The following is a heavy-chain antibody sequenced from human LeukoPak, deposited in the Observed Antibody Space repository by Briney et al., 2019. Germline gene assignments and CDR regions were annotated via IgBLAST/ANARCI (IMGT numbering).Heavy chain of an antibody. V-gene: IGHV3-66*01. D-gene: IGHD6-19*01. Sequence: GGSLRLSCAASGFTVSSNYMSWVRQAPGKGLEWVSVIHSGGTIYYADSVKGRFTISRDNSKDTLYLQMNSRRADDTAVYYCARDLIGGWPFDYWGQGTLVTVSS. CDR1: GFTVSSNY. CDR2: IHSGGTI. CDR3: ARDLIGGWPFDY. J-gene: IGHJ4*02.